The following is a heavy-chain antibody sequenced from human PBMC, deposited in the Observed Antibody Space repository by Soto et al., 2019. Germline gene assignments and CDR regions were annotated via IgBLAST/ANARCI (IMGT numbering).Heavy chain of an antibody. D-gene: IGHD2-15*01. J-gene: IGHJ6*02. CDR1: GGTFSSYA. CDR3: ARAYPGGKAPHYGMDV. CDR2: IIPIFGTA. Sequence: QVQLVQSGAEVKKPGSSVKVSCKASGGTFSSYAISWVRQAPGQGLEWMGGIIPIFGTANYAQKFQGRVTLTXXEXPXXAYMELSSLRSEDTAVYYCARAYPGGKAPHYGMDVWGQGTTVTVSS. V-gene: IGHV1-69*05.